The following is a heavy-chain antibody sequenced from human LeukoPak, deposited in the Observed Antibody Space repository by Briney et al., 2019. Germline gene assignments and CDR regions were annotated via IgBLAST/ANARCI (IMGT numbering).Heavy chain of an antibody. CDR2: FDPEDGET. CDR3: ATGPDYDFWSGYSAAFDI. V-gene: IGHV1-24*01. CDR1: GYTLTELS. J-gene: IGHJ3*02. Sequence: ASVKVSCKVSGYTLTELSMHWVRQAPGKGLEWMGGFDPEDGETIYAQKFQGGVTMTEDTSTDTAYMELSSLRSEDTAVYYCATGPDYDFWSGYSAAFDIWGQGTMVTVSS. D-gene: IGHD3-3*01.